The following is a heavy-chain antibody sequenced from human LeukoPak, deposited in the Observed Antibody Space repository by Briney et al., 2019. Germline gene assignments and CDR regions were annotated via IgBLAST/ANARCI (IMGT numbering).Heavy chain of an antibody. CDR3: ARHGDKFQYQLLEYFQH. Sequence: SETLSLTCTVSGGSISSGSYYWSWIRQPAGKGLEWIGRIYTSGSTNYDPSLKSRVTISVDTSKNQFSLKLSSVTAADTAVYYCARHGDKFQYQLLEYFQHWGQGTLVIVSS. CDR1: GGSISSGSYY. J-gene: IGHJ1*01. V-gene: IGHV4-61*02. CDR2: IYTSGST. D-gene: IGHD2-2*01.